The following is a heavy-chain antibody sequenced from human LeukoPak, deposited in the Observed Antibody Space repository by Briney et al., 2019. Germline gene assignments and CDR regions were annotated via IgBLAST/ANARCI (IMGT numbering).Heavy chain of an antibody. V-gene: IGHV3-30*02. D-gene: IGHD3-10*01. J-gene: IGHJ4*02. CDR2: IRYDGSNK. Sequence: QPGGSLRLSCAASGFTFSSYGMHWVRQAPGKGLEWVAFIRYDGSNKYYADPVKGRFTISRDNSKNTLYLQMNSLRAEDTAVYYCAKDLSRGFGELLSSPYDYWGQGTLVTVSS. CDR1: GFTFSSYG. CDR3: AKDLSRGFGELLSSPYDY.